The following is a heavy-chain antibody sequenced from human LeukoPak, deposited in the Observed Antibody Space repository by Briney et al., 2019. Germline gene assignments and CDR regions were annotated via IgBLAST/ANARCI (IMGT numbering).Heavy chain of an antibody. D-gene: IGHD1-1*01. CDR2: IRIKAYPGTT. Sequence: SLRLCRPGSGLTFGDHAMRWVRQAPGKGLEWEGFIRIKAYPGTTDYSASVTGRFTISRDDSASIAYLQMNSLKTEDTAVYYCARGPIQLWIHNAMDVWGQGTTVTVSS. V-gene: IGHV3-49*04. CDR3: ARGPIQLWIHNAMDV. CDR1: GLTFGDHA. J-gene: IGHJ6*02.